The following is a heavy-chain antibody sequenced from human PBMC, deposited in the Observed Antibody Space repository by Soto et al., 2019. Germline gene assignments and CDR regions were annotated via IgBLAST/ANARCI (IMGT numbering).Heavy chain of an antibody. CDR2: SSGRGGGT. D-gene: IGHD3-9*01. V-gene: IGHV3-23*01. CDR1: GFTFNSYA. CDR3: AKGTTDWLDY. J-gene: IGHJ4*02. Sequence: EVQLLESGGGLVQPGGSLRLSWAASGFTFNSYALNWVRQAQGKGLEWVSASSGRGGGTYYSDSVKGRITISIDNSKNTLYLQMNSLRAEDTAVYYCAKGTTDWLDYWGQGTLVTVSS.